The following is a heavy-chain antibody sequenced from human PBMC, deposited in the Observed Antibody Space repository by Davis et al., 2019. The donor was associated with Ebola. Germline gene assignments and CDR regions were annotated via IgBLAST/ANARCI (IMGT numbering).Heavy chain of an antibody. Sequence: SETLSLTCAVSGGSISSSTYYWGWIRQPPGKGLEWIGSIYYSGRTYYNPSLKSRVTISVDTSKNQFSLKLSSVTAADTAVYYCARLRRDAFDIWGQGTMVTVSS. CDR1: GGSISSSTYY. CDR2: IYYSGRT. V-gene: IGHV4-39*01. J-gene: IGHJ3*02. CDR3: ARLRRDAFDI.